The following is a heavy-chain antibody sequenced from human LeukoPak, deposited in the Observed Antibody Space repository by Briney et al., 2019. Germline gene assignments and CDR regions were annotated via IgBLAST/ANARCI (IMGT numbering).Heavy chain of an antibody. CDR1: GGSFSGYY. CDR2: INHSGST. D-gene: IGHD6-25*01. V-gene: IGHV4-34*01. CDR3: ARGGRITAAVGFNWFDP. Sequence: SETLSLTCDGGSFSGYYWSWIRQPPGKGLEWIGEINHSGSTNYSPSLKSRVTISVDTSKNQFSLKLSSVTAADTAVYYCARGGRITAAVGFNWFDPWGQGTLVTVSS. J-gene: IGHJ5*02.